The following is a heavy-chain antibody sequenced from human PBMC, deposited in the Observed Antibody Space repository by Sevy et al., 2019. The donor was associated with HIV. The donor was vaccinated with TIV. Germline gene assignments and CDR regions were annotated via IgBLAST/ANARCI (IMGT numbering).Heavy chain of an antibody. CDR1: GFTFSSAW. V-gene: IGHV3-15*01. D-gene: IGHD5-12*01. Sequence: GGSLRLSCAASGFTFSSAWMSWVRQAPGKGLEWVGRIKSEIDGGAIDYAAPVKARLTISRKDSKNTMYLQMNSLKTEQTAVYYCFTDPGYRGYDEEVINYYYYGMDVWGQGTTVTVSS. J-gene: IGHJ6*02. CDR2: IKSEIDGGAI. CDR3: FTDPGYRGYDEEVINYYYYGMDV.